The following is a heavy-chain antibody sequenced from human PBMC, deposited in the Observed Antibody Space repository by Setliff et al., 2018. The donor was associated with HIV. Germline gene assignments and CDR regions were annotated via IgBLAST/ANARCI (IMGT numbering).Heavy chain of an antibody. CDR3: AKDPTYYYESSGPYDAFDV. Sequence: QTGGSLRLSCAGSGFTFNTCAMNWVRQAPGKGLEWVAVISYDGNIKYYADSVKGRFTISRDNSKNTLFLQMSSLRTEDTAVYYCAKDPTYYYESSGPYDAFDVWGQGTMVTVS. D-gene: IGHD3-22*01. J-gene: IGHJ3*01. CDR2: ISYDGNIK. V-gene: IGHV3-30*04. CDR1: GFTFNTCA.